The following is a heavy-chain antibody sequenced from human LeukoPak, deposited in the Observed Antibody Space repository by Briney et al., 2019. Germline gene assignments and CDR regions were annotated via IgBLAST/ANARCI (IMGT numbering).Heavy chain of an antibody. J-gene: IGHJ3*02. CDR2: INPSGTS. V-gene: IGHV1-46*04. Sequence: GASVKVSCKSSGYSFGTYYMHWVRQAPGQGLEWMGIINPSGTSSTTQKLHGRITMTRDMSTGTVYMELSSLRSEDTAVYYCAKVQWELLTIFAFDIWGQGTMVTVSS. CDR1: GYSFGTYY. D-gene: IGHD1-26*01. CDR3: AKVQWELLTIFAFDI.